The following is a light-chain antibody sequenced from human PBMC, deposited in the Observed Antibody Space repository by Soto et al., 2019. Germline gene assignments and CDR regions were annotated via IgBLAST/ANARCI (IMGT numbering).Light chain of an antibody. V-gene: IGKV1-39*01. Sequence: DIQLTQSPSPLSASVGDRVYITCRTSQDVSSYLNWYQAKPGKAPKLLVYEASTLESGVPSRFSGSGSGTDFTLTISSLHPEDSATYYGQQSYGSRPFTFGPGTRVDI. J-gene: IGKJ3*01. CDR3: QQSYGSRPFT. CDR1: QDVSSY. CDR2: EAS.